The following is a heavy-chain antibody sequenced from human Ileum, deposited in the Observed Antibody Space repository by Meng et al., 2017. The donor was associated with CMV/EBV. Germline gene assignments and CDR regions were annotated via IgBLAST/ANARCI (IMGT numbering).Heavy chain of an antibody. J-gene: IGHJ4*02. Sequence: GESLKISCAASGFTVTSNYMGWVRQAPGKGLEWVSGICSGGNTNYADSVKGRFIISRDNSKNTLYLQMNSLRLEDTAVYYCGRDSGADSVATGDFDYWGRGTLVTVSS. V-gene: IGHV3-66*01. CDR2: ICSGGNT. CDR1: GFTVTSNY. CDR3: GRDSGADSVATGDFDY. D-gene: IGHD5-12*01.